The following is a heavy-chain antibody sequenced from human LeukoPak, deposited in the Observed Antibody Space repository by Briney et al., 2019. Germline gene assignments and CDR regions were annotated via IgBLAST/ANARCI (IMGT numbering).Heavy chain of an antibody. J-gene: IGHJ4*02. Sequence: ASVKVSCKVSGYTLTELSMHWVRQAPGKGLEWMGGFDPEDGETINAQKFQGRVTMTEDTSTDRAYMELSSLRSEDTAVYYCATDGDRYGYELDYWGQGTLVTVSS. CDR2: FDPEDGET. V-gene: IGHV1-24*01. CDR3: ATDGDRYGYELDY. D-gene: IGHD5-18*01. CDR1: GYTLTELS.